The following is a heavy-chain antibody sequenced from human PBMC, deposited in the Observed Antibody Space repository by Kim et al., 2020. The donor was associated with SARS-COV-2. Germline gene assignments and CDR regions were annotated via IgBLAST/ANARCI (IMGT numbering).Heavy chain of an antibody. Sequence: GGSLRLSCAASGFTFSSYWMSWVRQAPGKGLEWVANIKQDGSEKYYVDSVKGRFTISRDNAKNSLYLQMNSLRAEDTAVYYCARGHFCSSTSCSWVYWGQGTLVTVSS. D-gene: IGHD2-2*01. CDR1: GFTFSSYW. J-gene: IGHJ4*02. CDR3: ARGHFCSSTSCSWVY. V-gene: IGHV3-7*04. CDR2: IKQDGSEK.